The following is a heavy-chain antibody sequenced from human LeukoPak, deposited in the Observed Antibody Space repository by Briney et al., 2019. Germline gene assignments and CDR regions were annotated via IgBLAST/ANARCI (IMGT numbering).Heavy chain of an antibody. CDR3: ARHGHHGDHDY. Sequence: SETLSLTCTVSGGSISTTTYYWGWIRQPPGKGLEWIGSIYYSGSSYYNPPLKSRVTISVDTSKNQFSLKLNSVTAADTAVYHCARHGHHGDHDYWGQGTLVTVSS. CDR1: GGSISTTTYY. D-gene: IGHD2-21*02. V-gene: IGHV4-39*01. J-gene: IGHJ4*02. CDR2: IYYSGSS.